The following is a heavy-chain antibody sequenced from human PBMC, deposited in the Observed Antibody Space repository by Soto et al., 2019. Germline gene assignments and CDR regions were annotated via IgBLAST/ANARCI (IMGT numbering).Heavy chain of an antibody. J-gene: IGHJ4*02. CDR2: IYYSGST. CDR3: ARGVREGSWDY. Sequence: QVQLQESGPRLVKPSQTLSLTCTVSGGSISSGGYYWSWIRQHPGKGLEWIGYIYYSGSTYYNPSRKSRVTISVDTSKNQFSLKLSSVTAADTAVDYCARGVREGSWDYWGQGTLVTVSS. D-gene: IGHD2-21*01. V-gene: IGHV4-31*03. CDR1: GGSISSGGYY.